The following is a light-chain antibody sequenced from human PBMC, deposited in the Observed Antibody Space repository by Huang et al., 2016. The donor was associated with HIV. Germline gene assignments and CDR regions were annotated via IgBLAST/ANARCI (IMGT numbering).Light chain of an antibody. CDR1: QYIYNW. J-gene: IGKJ1*01. CDR3: QQYETYSRT. CDR2: RAS. Sequence: DIQMTQSPSTLSTSVGDRVTITCRASQYIYNWLAWYQQEPGKAPKILIYRASTLETGVPSRFSGSGSGTEFNLTISSLQADDSATDFCQQYETYSRTFGRGTKVEIK. V-gene: IGKV1-5*03.